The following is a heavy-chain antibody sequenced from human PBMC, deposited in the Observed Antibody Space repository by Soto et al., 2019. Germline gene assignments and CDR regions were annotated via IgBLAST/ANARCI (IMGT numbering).Heavy chain of an antibody. V-gene: IGHV4-39*01. D-gene: IGHD3-9*01. Sequence: QLQLQESGPGLVKPSETLSLTCSVSDDSINSDKYYWGWIRQPPGKGLGWIGSIYYRGNAYYNPSLKTRVTISLDKSRSQFSLKLNSVTAADSAVYFCARLEGLATISYYFDFWGPGALVTVSS. CDR1: DDSINSDKYY. CDR3: ARLEGLATISYYFDF. J-gene: IGHJ4*02. CDR2: IYYRGNA.